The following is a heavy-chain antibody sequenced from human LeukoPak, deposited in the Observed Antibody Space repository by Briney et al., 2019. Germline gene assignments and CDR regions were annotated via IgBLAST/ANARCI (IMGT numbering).Heavy chain of an antibody. V-gene: IGHV1-69*13. D-gene: IGHD3-10*01. CDR3: ARDSGAAHGMDV. CDR2: VIPIFGTA. J-gene: IGHJ6*04. CDR1: GGTFSSYA. Sequence: SVKVSCKTSGGTFSSYAISWVRQAPGQGLEWMGGVIPIFGTANYAQKFQGRVTITADESTSTAYMELSSLRSEDTAVYYCARDSGAAHGMDVWGKGTTVTVSS.